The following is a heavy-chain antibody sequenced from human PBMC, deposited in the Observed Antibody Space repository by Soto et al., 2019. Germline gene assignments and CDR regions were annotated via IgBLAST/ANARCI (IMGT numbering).Heavy chain of an antibody. CDR2: ISTLNGNT. D-gene: IGHD5-18*01. CDR3: ARRVQVWLPDYYGMDV. Sequence: QAQLVQSGAEVKKPGASVNVSCKASGYDFVTYAITWVRQRPGQGLEWMGGISTLNGNTNYAQNFQGRVTMTKDTSTRIVHLELRSLRSDDTAVYYCARRVQVWLPDYYGMDVWGQGTTVTVSS. CDR1: GYDFVTYA. V-gene: IGHV1-18*01. J-gene: IGHJ6*02.